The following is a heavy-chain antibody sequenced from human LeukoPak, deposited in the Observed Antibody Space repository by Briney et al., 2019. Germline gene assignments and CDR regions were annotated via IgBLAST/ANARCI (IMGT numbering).Heavy chain of an antibody. D-gene: IGHD3-10*01. Sequence: KPSETLSLTCAVYGGSFSGYYWSWIRQPPGKGLEWIGEINHSGSTNYNPSLKSRVTMSVDTSKNQFSLKLSSVTAADTAVYYCARDFPIRGVLGPYYYYGMDVWGQGTTVTVSS. CDR2: INHSGST. V-gene: IGHV4-34*01. J-gene: IGHJ6*02. CDR3: ARDFPIRGVLGPYYYYGMDV. CDR1: GGSFSGYY.